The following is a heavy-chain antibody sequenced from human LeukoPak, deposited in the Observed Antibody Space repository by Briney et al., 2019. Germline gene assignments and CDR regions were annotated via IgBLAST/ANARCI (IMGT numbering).Heavy chain of an antibody. D-gene: IGHD3-10*01. CDR2: INHSGST. CDR1: GGSFSGYY. Sequence: PSETLPLTCAVYGGSFSGYYWSWIRQPPGKGLEWIGEINHSGSTNYNPSLKSRVTISVDTSKNQFSLKLSSVTAADTAVYYCAVGRLWFGETRDYYYYMDVWGKGTTVTVSS. J-gene: IGHJ6*03. V-gene: IGHV4-34*01. CDR3: AVGRLWFGETRDYYYYMDV.